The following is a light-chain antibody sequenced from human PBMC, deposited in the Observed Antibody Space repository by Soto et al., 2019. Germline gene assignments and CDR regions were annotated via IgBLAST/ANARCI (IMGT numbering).Light chain of an antibody. Sequence: DIPMTQSPSSLSASVGDRVTITCRASQSISSYLNWYQQKPGKAPKRLIYAASSLQSGVPSRFSGSGSGTDFTLTISSRQHEDFATYYCQQRRTVGQGNKVEIK. V-gene: IGKV1-39*01. CDR3: QQRRT. CDR1: QSISSY. CDR2: AAS. J-gene: IGKJ1*01.